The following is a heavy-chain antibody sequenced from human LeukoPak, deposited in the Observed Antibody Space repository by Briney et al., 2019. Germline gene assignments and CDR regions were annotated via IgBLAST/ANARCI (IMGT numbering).Heavy chain of an antibody. D-gene: IGHD3-3*01. CDR2: INHSGST. CDR3: ARGRYYDFWSGYYPRRDYYYYMDV. CDR1: GGSISSYY. V-gene: IGHV4-34*01. Sequence: SETLSLTCTVAGGSISSYYWSWIRQPPGKGLEWIGEINHSGSTNYNPSLKSRVTISVDTSKNQFSLKLSSVTAADTAVYYCARGRYYDFWSGYYPRRDYYYYMDVWGKGTTVTVSS. J-gene: IGHJ6*03.